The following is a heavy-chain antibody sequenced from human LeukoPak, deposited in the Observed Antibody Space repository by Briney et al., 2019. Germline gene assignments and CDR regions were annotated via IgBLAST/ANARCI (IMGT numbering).Heavy chain of an antibody. CDR3: TRRVAITGTPGAYFDY. J-gene: IGHJ4*02. CDR2: VYHSENT. Sequence: SETLSLTCSVSGGSISGYYWSWIRQPPGKELEWIGYVYHSENTKYNPSLESRVTISLDTSKNQFSLWLNSVTTADTAVYFCTRRVAITGTPGAYFDYWGQGILVTVSS. V-gene: IGHV4-59*08. D-gene: IGHD1-20*01. CDR1: GGSISGYY.